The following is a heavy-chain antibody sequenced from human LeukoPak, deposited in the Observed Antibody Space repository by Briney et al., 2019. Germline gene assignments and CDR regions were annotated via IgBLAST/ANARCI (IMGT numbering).Heavy chain of an antibody. V-gene: IGHV5-51*01. CDR3: ARGGSHFEY. J-gene: IGHJ4*02. Sequence: GASLQISCKGSGSIFTSYWIGWGRQLPGKGLEWMGIIYPGDSDVRYSPSFQGQVTISADKSINTAYLQRSGLKASDTAIYYCARGGSHFEYWGQGTLVTVSS. D-gene: IGHD3-16*01. CDR2: IYPGDSDV. CDR1: GSIFTSYW.